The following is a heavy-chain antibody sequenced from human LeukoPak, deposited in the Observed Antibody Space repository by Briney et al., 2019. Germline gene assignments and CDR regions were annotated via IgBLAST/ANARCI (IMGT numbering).Heavy chain of an antibody. CDR3: AKDRLAVALGPHLDY. D-gene: IGHD6-19*01. Sequence: GGSLRLSCAASGFTFSSYGMHWVRQAPGKGLEWVAVISYDGSNKYYADSVKGRFTISRDNSKNTLYLQMNSLRAEDTAVYYCAKDRLAVALGPHLDYWGQGTLVTVSS. CDR1: GFTFSSYG. J-gene: IGHJ4*02. CDR2: ISYDGSNK. V-gene: IGHV3-30*18.